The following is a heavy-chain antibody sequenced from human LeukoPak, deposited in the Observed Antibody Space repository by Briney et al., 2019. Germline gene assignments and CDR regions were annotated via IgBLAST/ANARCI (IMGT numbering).Heavy chain of an antibody. J-gene: IGHJ6*02. CDR1: GYTFTIYG. D-gene: IGHD2-2*01. CDR2: ISAYNGDT. CDR3: ARDLRCSSTSCPTYYYYYGMDV. Sequence: ASVKLSCKASGYTFTIYGISWVRQAPGQGLEWMGWISAYNGDTNYAQKHQGRVTMTTDTSTSTAYMELRSLRSDDTAVYYCARDLRCSSTSCPTYYYYYGMDVWGQGTTVTVSS. V-gene: IGHV1-18*01.